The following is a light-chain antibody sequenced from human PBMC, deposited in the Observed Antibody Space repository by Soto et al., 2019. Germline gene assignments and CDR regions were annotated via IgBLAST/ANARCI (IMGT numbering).Light chain of an antibody. Sequence: QSVLTQPPSASGTPGQRVTISCSGSSSNIGSNTVSWYQQPPGTAPKLLIYNNNQRPSGVPDRFSGSKSGTSASLAISGLQSEDEADYYCAAWDDSLNGRVFGAGTKVTVL. CDR2: NNN. J-gene: IGLJ1*01. CDR1: SSNIGSNT. CDR3: AAWDDSLNGRV. V-gene: IGLV1-44*01.